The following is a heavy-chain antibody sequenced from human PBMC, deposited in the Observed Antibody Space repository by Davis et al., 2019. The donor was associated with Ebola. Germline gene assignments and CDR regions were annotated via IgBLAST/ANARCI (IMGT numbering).Heavy chain of an antibody. D-gene: IGHD5-12*01. CDR1: GFTFSSHW. V-gene: IGHV3-21*01. CDR2: ISSSSSYI. J-gene: IGHJ6*02. Sequence: GESLKISCAASGFTFSSHWMSWVRQAPGKGLEWVSSISSSSSYIYYADSVKGRFTISRDNSKNTLYLQMNSLRAEDTAVYYCAKEGDIVATIFGGMDVWGQGTTVTVSS. CDR3: AKEGDIVATIFGGMDV.